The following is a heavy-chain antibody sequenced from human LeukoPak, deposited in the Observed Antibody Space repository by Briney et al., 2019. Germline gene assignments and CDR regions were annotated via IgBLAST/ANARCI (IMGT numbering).Heavy chain of an antibody. J-gene: IGHJ4*02. CDR3: ARRGYSQTYFDY. CDR1: GGSISSGGYY. D-gene: IGHD5-18*01. CDR2: IYYSGST. V-gene: IGHV4-31*03. Sequence: SQTLSLTCTVSGGSISSGGYYWSWIRQHPGKGLEWIGYIYYSGSTYYNPSLKSRVTISVDTSKNQFSLELSSVTAADTAVYYCARRGYSQTYFDYWGQGTLVTVSS.